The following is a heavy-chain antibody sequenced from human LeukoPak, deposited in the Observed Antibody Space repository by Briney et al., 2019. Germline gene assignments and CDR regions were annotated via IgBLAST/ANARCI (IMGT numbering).Heavy chain of an antibody. J-gene: IGHJ4*02. Sequence: PSETLSLTCAVYGGSFSGYYWSWIRQPPGKGLECIGEINHSGSTNYNPSLKSRVTISVDTSKNQFSLKLSSVTAADTAVYYCARGITIFGVVILPRRPFDYWGQGTLVTVSS. CDR2: INHSGST. D-gene: IGHD3-3*01. V-gene: IGHV4-34*01. CDR3: ARGITIFGVVILPRRPFDY. CDR1: GGSFSGYY.